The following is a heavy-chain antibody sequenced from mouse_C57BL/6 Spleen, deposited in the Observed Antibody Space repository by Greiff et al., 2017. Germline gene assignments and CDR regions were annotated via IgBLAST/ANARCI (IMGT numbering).Heavy chain of an antibody. CDR1: GFTFSSYA. V-gene: IGHV5-4*01. CDR2: ISDGGSYT. J-gene: IGHJ4*01. Sequence: EVHLVESGGGLVKPGGSLKLSCAASGFTFSSYAMSWVRQTPEKRLEWVATISDGGSYTYYPDNVKGRFTISRDNAKNNLYLQMSHLKSEDTAMYYCARNYGYDGSMDYWGQGTSVTVSS. CDR3: ARNYGYDGSMDY. D-gene: IGHD2-2*01.